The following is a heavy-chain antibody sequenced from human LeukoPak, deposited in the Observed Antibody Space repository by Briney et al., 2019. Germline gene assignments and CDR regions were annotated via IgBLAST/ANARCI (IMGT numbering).Heavy chain of an antibody. J-gene: IGHJ4*02. V-gene: IGHV4-59*08. CDR2: IHYSGST. CDR1: GGSMSSYF. CDR3: ARHGGEGIGFCDF. D-gene: IGHD3-16*01. Sequence: PETLSLTCTVSGGSMSSYFLSWVRQPPGKGLEWIGQIHYSGSTNYNPSLKSRFTISVDTAKNQLSLKLSLVTAADTAVYYCARHGGEGIGFCDFWGRGTLHSVPS.